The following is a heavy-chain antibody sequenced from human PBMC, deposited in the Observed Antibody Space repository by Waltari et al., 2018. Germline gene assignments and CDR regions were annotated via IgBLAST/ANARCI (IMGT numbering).Heavy chain of an antibody. V-gene: IGHV3-43*01. J-gene: IGHJ4*02. CDR1: GFIFDDFT. CDR2: ISWDGDLT. CDR3: VKDIGGSDS. Sequence: EVHLVESGGAVVQPGGSLRLSWEASGFIFDDFTMDWVRQPPGKGLEWVSLISWDGDLTYYGDSVKGRFTISRDNSKDSLYLQMNSLRSEDTALYYCVKDIGGSDSWGQGTPVTVSS.